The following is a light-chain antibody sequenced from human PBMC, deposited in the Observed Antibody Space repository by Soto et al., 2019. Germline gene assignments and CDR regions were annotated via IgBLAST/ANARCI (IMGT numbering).Light chain of an antibody. CDR1: QSIGTS. CDR2: EAS. J-gene: IGKJ1*01. CDR3: QQYHHMRT. Sequence: DLQMTQSPSTLSASVGDRVTIACRASQSIGTSLAWYQQKAGKAPKLLIYEASNLESGVPSRFSGSGSGTEFTLTISSPQPDDFATYSCQQYHHMRTFGLGTKVEI. V-gene: IGKV1-5*03.